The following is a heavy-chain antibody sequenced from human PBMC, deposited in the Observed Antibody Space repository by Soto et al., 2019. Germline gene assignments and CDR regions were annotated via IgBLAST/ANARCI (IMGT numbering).Heavy chain of an antibody. J-gene: IGHJ5*02. Sequence: SETLSLTCTVSGGSINTFYWSWVRQPAGKGLEWIGRIFSSGSTSFNPSLESRVAMSVDTSKNQFSLKLSSVTAADTAVYYCATGREWYPNRTWFDPWGQGTLVTVSS. CDR2: IFSSGST. V-gene: IGHV4-4*07. D-gene: IGHD3-3*01. CDR3: ATGREWYPNRTWFDP. CDR1: GGSINTFY.